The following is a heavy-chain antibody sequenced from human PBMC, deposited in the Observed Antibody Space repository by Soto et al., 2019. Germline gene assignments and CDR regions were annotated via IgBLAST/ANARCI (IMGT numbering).Heavy chain of an antibody. D-gene: IGHD6-19*01. V-gene: IGHV3-49*03. Sequence: PGVSLRLSCSASGLTFGGYAMSWFRQAPGKGLEWVGFIRGKAYGGTTEYAASVQGRFTISRDDSKSIAYLQMNSLKTEDTAVYYCASGGQCLIPPYYHYAMHVWGPGTRRTVSS. CDR1: GLTFGGYA. J-gene: IGHJ6*02. CDR3: ASGGQCLIPPYYHYAMHV. CDR2: IRGKAYGGTT.